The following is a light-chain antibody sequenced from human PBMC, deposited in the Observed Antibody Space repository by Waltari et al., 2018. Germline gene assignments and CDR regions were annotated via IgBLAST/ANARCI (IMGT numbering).Light chain of an antibody. Sequence: QTVVTQEPSFSVSPGGTVTLTCGLTSGSVSTNHYASWYRQTPGQAPRTLIHNTDTRSSGVPVRFSGAIRGNKAALAITGAQSDDESDYYCVLYRGSVVFGGGTKLTVL. CDR1: SGSVSTNHY. CDR2: NTD. V-gene: IGLV8-61*01. CDR3: VLYRGSVV. J-gene: IGLJ3*02.